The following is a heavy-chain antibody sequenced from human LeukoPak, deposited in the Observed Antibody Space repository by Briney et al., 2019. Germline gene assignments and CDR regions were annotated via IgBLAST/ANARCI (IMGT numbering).Heavy chain of an antibody. CDR2: ISWNSGSI. CDR3: AKDGYCSGGSCYSMDPEYYYGMDV. V-gene: IGHV3-9*01. J-gene: IGHJ6*02. CDR1: GFTFDDYA. Sequence: GGSLRLSCAASGFTFDDYAMHWVRQAPGKGLEWVSGISWNSGSIGYADSVKGRFTISRDNSKNTLYLQMNSLRAEGTAVYYCAKDGYCSGGSCYSMDPEYYYGMDVWGQGTTVTVSS. D-gene: IGHD2-15*01.